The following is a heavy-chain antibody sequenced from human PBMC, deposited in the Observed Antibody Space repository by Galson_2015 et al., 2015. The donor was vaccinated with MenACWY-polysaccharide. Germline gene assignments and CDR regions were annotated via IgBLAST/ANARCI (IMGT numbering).Heavy chain of an antibody. Sequence: SLRLSCAASGFTFSSYAMSWVRQAPGKGLEWVSAISGSGGSTYYADSVKGRFTISRDNSKNTLYLQMNSLRAEDTAVYYCAKDRMRRSPTSDPPHFDYWGQGTLVTVSS. J-gene: IGHJ4*02. V-gene: IGHV3-23*01. CDR3: AKDRMRRSPTSDPPHFDY. CDR2: ISGSGGST. CDR1: GFTFSSYA. D-gene: IGHD5-12*01.